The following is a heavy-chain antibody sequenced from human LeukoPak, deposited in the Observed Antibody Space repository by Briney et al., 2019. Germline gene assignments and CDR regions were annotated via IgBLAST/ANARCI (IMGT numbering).Heavy chain of an antibody. Sequence: GGSLRLSCAASGFTFSDYYMSWIRQAPGKGPEWVSYISSSGSTIYYADSVKGRFTISRDNAKNSLYLQMNSLRAEDTAVYYCAREVWYYYGSGSNFDYWGQGTLVTVSS. CDR3: AREVWYYYGSGSNFDY. D-gene: IGHD3-10*01. CDR1: GFTFSDYY. CDR2: ISSSGSTI. V-gene: IGHV3-11*04. J-gene: IGHJ4*02.